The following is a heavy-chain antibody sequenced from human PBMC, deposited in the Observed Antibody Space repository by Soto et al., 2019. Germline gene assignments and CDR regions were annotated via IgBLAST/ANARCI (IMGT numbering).Heavy chain of an antibody. J-gene: IGHJ6*02. Sequence: EVQLVESGGGLVQPGGSLRLSCAASGFTFSSYRMSWVRQAPVKGLEWVGNIKQDGSEKNYVDFMEGRFTISRDNAENSLYLQMNSLRAEDTAGYYCARIASAGRGWDVWGQGTTVVVSS. CDR2: IKQDGSEK. CDR1: GFTFSSYR. CDR3: ARIASAGRGWDV. D-gene: IGHD6-13*01. V-gene: IGHV3-7*01.